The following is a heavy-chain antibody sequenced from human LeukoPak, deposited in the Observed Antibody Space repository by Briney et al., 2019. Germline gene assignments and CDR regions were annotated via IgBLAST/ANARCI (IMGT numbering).Heavy chain of an antibody. Sequence: ASVQVSCKASGYSFTEHYIYWVRQAPGQGLEWVGRINCNSGDANSARKFQGRVTMTRDTSISTAYMELSRLRSDDTAVYYCARKTPGGYDFWSGYRSQGGYFDYWGQGTLVTVSS. J-gene: IGHJ4*02. CDR2: INCNSGDA. V-gene: IGHV1-2*02. CDR3: ARKTPGGYDFWSGYRSQGGYFDY. D-gene: IGHD3-3*01. CDR1: GYSFTEHY.